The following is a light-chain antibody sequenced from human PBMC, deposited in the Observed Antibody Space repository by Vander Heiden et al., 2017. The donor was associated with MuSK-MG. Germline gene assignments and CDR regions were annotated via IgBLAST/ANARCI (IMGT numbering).Light chain of an antibody. Sequence: DIVMTQSPDSLAVSLGERATINCKSSQSVLYSSNNKNYLAWYQQKPGQPPKLLIYWASTRESGVPDRFSGSGSGTDFTLTISSLQAEDVVVYYCQQDDSTPLTFGQGTKVEIK. CDR3: QQDDSTPLT. V-gene: IGKV4-1*01. CDR1: QSVLYSSNNKNY. J-gene: IGKJ1*01. CDR2: WAS.